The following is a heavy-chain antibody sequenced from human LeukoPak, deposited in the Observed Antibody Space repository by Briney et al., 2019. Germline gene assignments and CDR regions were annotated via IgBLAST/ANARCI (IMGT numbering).Heavy chain of an antibody. CDR1: GYSFTSYW. CDR2: TDPSDSYT. V-gene: IGHV5-10-1*01. J-gene: IGHJ6*02. CDR3: ARFSHNSGMDV. Sequence: GESLKISCKGSGYSFTSYWISWVRQMPGKGLEWMGTTDPSDSYTNYSPPFQGHVTISADKSISTAYLQWSSLKASDIAMYYCARFSHNSGMDVWGQGTTVTVSS.